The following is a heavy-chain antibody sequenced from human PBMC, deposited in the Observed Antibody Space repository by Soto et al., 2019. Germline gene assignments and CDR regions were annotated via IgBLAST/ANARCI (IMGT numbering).Heavy chain of an antibody. CDR2: IDNGGILT. J-gene: IGHJ4*02. CDR1: GFIFNKFA. CDR3: ARSVYGNGWPD. D-gene: IGHD6-19*01. V-gene: IGHV3-23*03. Sequence: EVQLLQSGGGLVQPGGSLTLSCAGSGFIFNKFAMNWVRRAPGKGPEWVSVIDNGGILTNYADSLRGRSTISKDNIKNTLYRHLYNRRPEDTATYYCARSVYGNGWPDWGQGTLVTVSS.